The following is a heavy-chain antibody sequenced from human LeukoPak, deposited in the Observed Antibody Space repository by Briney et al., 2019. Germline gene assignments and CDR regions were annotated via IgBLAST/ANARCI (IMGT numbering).Heavy chain of an antibody. Sequence: SQTLSLTCTVSGGSIRSGDYYWSWIRQPPGKGLEWIGYIYYSGSTYYNPSLKSRVTISVDTSKNQFSLKLSSVTAADTAVYYCAREGIVGANGYYYYMDVWGKGTTVTVSS. V-gene: IGHV4-30-4*08. CDR3: AREGIVGANGYYYYMDV. CDR1: GGSIRSGDYY. CDR2: IYYSGST. D-gene: IGHD1-26*01. J-gene: IGHJ6*03.